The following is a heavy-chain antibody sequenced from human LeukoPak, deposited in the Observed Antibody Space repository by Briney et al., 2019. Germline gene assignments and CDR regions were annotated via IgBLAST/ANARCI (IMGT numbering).Heavy chain of an antibody. CDR3: ARDGGYSYGYGTQWSFDY. D-gene: IGHD5-18*01. J-gene: IGHJ4*02. V-gene: IGHV1-46*01. CDR2: INPSGGST. CDR1: GYTFTSYY. Sequence: ASVKVSCKASGYTFTSYYMHWVRQAPGQGLEWMGIINPSGGSTSYAQKFQGRVTMTRDTSTSTVYMELSSLRSEDTAVYYCARDGGYSYGYGTQWSFDYWGQGTLVTVSS.